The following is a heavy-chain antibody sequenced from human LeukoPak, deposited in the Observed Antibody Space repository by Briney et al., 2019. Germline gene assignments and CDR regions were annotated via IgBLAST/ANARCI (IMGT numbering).Heavy chain of an antibody. J-gene: IGHJ4*02. CDR3: AKDGSSSWSPYYFDY. V-gene: IGHV3-23*01. CDR2: ISGSGGST. Sequence: GASLRLSCAASGFTFSSYAMSWVRQAPGKGLEWVSAISGSGGSTYYADSVKGRFTISRDNSKNTLYLQMNSLRAEDTAVYYCAKDGSSSWSPYYFDYWGQGTLVNVSS. D-gene: IGHD6-13*01. CDR1: GFTFSSYA.